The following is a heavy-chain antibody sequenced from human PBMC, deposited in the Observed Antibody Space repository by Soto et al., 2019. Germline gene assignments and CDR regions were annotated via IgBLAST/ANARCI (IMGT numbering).Heavy chain of an antibody. D-gene: IGHD6-13*01. CDR3: TSALDRIAAAGYDAFDI. J-gene: IGHJ3*02. CDR1: GFTFSGSA. Sequence: EVQLVESGGGLVQPGGSLKLSCAASGFTFSGSAMHWVRQASGKGLEWVGRIRSKAKSYATAYAASVKGRFTISRDDSKTTAYLQMNSLKTEDTAVYYWTSALDRIAAAGYDAFDIWSQGPMVTVSS. CDR2: IRSKAKSYAT. V-gene: IGHV3-73*01.